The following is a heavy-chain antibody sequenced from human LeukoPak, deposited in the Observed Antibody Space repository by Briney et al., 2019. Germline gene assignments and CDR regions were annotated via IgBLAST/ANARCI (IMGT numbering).Heavy chain of an antibody. V-gene: IGHV3-9*01. CDR3: AKGPPYSSYYYYYYMDV. CDR1: GFTFDDYA. D-gene: IGHD4-11*01. J-gene: IGHJ6*03. Sequence: GRSLRLSCAASGFTFDDYAMHWVRQAPGKGLEWVSGISWNSGSIGYADSVKGRFTISRDNAKNSLYLQMNSLRAEDTALYFCAKGPPYSSYYYYYYMDVWGKGTTVTVSS. CDR2: ISWNSGSI.